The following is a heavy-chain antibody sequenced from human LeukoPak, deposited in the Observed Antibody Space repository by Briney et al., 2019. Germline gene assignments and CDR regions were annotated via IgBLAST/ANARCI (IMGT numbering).Heavy chain of an antibody. CDR3: ARNDYGTFYFDY. CDR1: GFIFRNYA. CDR2: ISYDGSST. Sequence: PGGSLRLSCAASGFIFRNYAMHWVRQAPGKGLEWVAVISYDGSSTYYSDSVKGRFTISRDNSKKTLYLEMNSPRAEDTAMYYCARNDYGTFYFDYWGQGALVPVSS. D-gene: IGHD5-12*01. J-gene: IGHJ4*02. V-gene: IGHV3-30-3*01.